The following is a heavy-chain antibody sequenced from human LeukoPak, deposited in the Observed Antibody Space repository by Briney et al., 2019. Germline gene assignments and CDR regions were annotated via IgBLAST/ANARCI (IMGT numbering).Heavy chain of an antibody. D-gene: IGHD2-15*01. CDR1: GGSFSGYY. CDR2: INHSGST. V-gene: IGHV4-34*01. Sequence: PSETLSLTCAVYGGSFSGYYWSWIRQPPGKGLEWIGEINHSGSTNYNPSLKSRVTISVDTSKNQFSLKLSSVTAADTAVYYCASGVLGYCSGGSCYENYFDYWGQGTLVTVSS. J-gene: IGHJ4*02. CDR3: ASGVLGYCSGGSCYENYFDY.